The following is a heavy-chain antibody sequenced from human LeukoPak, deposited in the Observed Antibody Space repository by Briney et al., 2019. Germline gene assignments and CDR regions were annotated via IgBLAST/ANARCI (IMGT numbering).Heavy chain of an antibody. V-gene: IGHV4-39*01. CDR2: IYYGGST. Sequence: SETLSLTCTVSGDSISSSVYYWGWIRQPPGKGLEWIGSIYYGGSTYYNPSLKSRVTISVDTSKNQFSLKLSSVTAADTAVYYCARYNWNYGWFDYWGQGTLVTVSS. D-gene: IGHD1-7*01. CDR1: GDSISSSVYY. CDR3: ARYNWNYGWFDY. J-gene: IGHJ5*01.